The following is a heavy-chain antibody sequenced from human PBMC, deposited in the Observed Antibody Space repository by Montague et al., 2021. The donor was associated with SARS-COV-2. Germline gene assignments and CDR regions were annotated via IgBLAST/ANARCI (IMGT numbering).Heavy chain of an antibody. V-gene: IGHV6-1*01. CDR1: GDSVASNSAA. D-gene: IGHD2-8*01. Sequence: CAISGDSVASNSAAWNWIRQSPSIGLEWLGRTYYRSKWYNDYAVSVKSRITINPDTSKNQFSLQLNSVTPEDTAVYYCARDDPYCTNGVCYTGNWFDPWGQGTLVTVSS. CDR3: ARDDPYCTNGVCYTGNWFDP. J-gene: IGHJ5*02. CDR2: TYYRSKWYN.